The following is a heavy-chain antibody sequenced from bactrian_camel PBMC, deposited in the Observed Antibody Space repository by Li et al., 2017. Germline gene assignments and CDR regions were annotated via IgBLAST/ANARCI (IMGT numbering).Heavy chain of an antibody. V-gene: IGHV3S10*01. CDR1: GFTFSTCE. Sequence: VQLVESGGGLVQPGGSLRLSCAASGFTFSTCEMTWVRQAPGKGREWVAAIDGDDKSVYANAVKGRFTISQDRAANTLALQMNSLKFEDTATYYCAADNSWHRCPPRRYDYNFWGQGTQVTVS. J-gene: IGHJ4*01. CDR2: IDGDDKS. CDR3: AADNSWHRCPPRRYDYNF. D-gene: IGHD1*01.